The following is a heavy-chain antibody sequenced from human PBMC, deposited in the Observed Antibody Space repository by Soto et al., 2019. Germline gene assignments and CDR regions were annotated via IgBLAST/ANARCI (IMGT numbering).Heavy chain of an antibody. V-gene: IGHV4-4*02. D-gene: IGHD3-22*01. J-gene: IGHJ5*01. CDR2: IYHSGST. CDR3: ARVGFANVPMIVVVRPRSHLVLDS. CDR1: GGSISRIDW. Sequence: PGGTVDLTCAVSGGSISRIDWWGGVRPPPGKGLEGIGEIYHSGSTNYTASLKSRVNISVDKSKNQLSLKLNSVTAADTPVYHCARVGFANVPMIVVVRPRSHLVLDSWGQGTLVTVSS.